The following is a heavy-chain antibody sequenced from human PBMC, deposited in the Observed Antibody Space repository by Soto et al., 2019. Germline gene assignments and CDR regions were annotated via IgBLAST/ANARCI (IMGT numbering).Heavy chain of an antibody. CDR2: IIPIFGTA. CDR1: GGTFSRYA. Sequence: ASLKVSCKASGGTFSRYAISGVRQAPGQGLEWMGGIIPIFGTANYAQKFQGRVPITADKSTSTAYMELGSLRSEDTAVYYCARAKEGMWYSRSVHYGMDVLGQGTTVTVSS. D-gene: IGHD6-6*01. CDR3: ARAKEGMWYSRSVHYGMDV. J-gene: IGHJ6*02. V-gene: IGHV1-69*06.